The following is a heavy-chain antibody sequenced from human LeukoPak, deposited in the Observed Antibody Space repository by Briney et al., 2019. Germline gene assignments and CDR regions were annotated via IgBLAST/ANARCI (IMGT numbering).Heavy chain of an antibody. Sequence: PGGSLSLSCAASGFTFYDYVMSWVRHAPGKGLEWVCGIIWNGGSRGYADSVKGRFTISRDNAKNSLYLQMNSLRAEDTALYYCAREGGRFLRNDYWGQETLDSVSS. V-gene: IGHV3-20*04. CDR3: AREGGRFLRNDY. CDR1: GFTFYDYV. D-gene: IGHD1-26*01. J-gene: IGHJ4*02. CDR2: IIWNGGSR.